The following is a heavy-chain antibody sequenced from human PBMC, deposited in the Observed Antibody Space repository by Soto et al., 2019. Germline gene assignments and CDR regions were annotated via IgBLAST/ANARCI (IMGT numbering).Heavy chain of an antibody. Sequence: EVHLVESGGGLVQPGGSLRLSCAASGFTFSDRYMDWVRQAPGKGLEWVGRARNKANSYTTEYAASVKGRFTISRDESKNSLYLQMDSLKTEETAVYYCTRGTATGRDFDYWGQGPLVTVSS. D-gene: IGHD2-21*02. J-gene: IGHJ4*02. CDR3: TRGTATGRDFDY. CDR2: ARNKANSYTT. CDR1: GFTFSDRY. V-gene: IGHV3-72*01.